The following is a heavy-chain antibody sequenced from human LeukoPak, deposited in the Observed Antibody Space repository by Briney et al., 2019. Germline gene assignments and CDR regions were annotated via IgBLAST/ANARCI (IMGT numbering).Heavy chain of an antibody. CDR2: IIPIFGTA. J-gene: IGHJ4*02. D-gene: IGHD5-18*01. CDR3: ARKNTAMVLDY. CDR1: GGTFSSYA. V-gene: IGHV1-69*13. Sequence: RASVKVSCKASGGTFSSYAISWVRQAPGQGLGWMGGIIPIFGTANYAQKFQGRVTITADESTSTAYMELSSLRSEDTAVYYCARKNTAMVLDYWGQGTLVTVSS.